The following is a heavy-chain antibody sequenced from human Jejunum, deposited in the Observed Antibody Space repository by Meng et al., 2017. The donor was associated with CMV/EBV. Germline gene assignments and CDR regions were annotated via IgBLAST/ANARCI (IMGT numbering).Heavy chain of an antibody. CDR1: GGSMRPYT. D-gene: IGHD1-26*01. J-gene: IGHJ4*02. Sequence: LSITCTVSGGSMRPYTWSWIRQSPGKGLEWIGYIFSNGTTNYNPSLKSRLTLSIDPSKRQYSLSLNSVTAADTAVYFCARDSGVSYWGPGTLVTVSS. CDR3: ARDSGVSY. CDR2: IFSNGTT. V-gene: IGHV4-59*01.